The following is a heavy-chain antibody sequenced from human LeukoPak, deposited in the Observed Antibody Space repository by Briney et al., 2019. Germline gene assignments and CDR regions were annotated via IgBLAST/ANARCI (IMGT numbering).Heavy chain of an antibody. Sequence: GGSLRLSCAASGFNFSRDWMSWVRQAPGKGLEWVGNIKYDGSQKFYVESLKGRFTISRDNAKNSVSLQMKSLRPEDTAVYYCARGYSGLLSWGQGTLVTVS. J-gene: IGHJ5*02. CDR3: ARGYSGLLS. V-gene: IGHV3-7*01. D-gene: IGHD5-12*01. CDR1: GFNFSRDW. CDR2: IKYDGSQK.